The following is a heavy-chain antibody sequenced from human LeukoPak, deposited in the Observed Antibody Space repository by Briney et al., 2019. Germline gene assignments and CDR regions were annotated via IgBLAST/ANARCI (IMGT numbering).Heavy chain of an antibody. CDR3: ANIIRKYTSGYYYFDY. J-gene: IGHJ4*02. CDR2: ISFDGNNE. CDR1: EFTFSSYA. V-gene: IGHV3-30-3*01. Sequence: PGGSLRLSCAASEFTFSSYAMHWVRQAPGKGLEWVADISFDGNNEHCADSVKGRFTISRDNSKNTLYLQMNSLRAEDTAVYYCANIIRKYTSGYYYFDYWGQGTLVTVSS. D-gene: IGHD6-25*01.